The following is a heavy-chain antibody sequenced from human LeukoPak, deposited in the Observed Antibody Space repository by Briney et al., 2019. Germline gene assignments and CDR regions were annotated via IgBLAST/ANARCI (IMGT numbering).Heavy chain of an antibody. J-gene: IGHJ6*04. CDR2: ISSSSSYI. Sequence: PGGSLRLSCAASGFTFSSYSMNWVRQAPGKGLEWVSSISSSSSYIYYADSVKGRFTISRDNAKNSLYLQMNSLRAEDTAVYFCAELGITMIGGVWGKGTTVTISS. CDR3: AELGITMIGGV. V-gene: IGHV3-21*01. CDR1: GFTFSSYS. D-gene: IGHD3-10*02.